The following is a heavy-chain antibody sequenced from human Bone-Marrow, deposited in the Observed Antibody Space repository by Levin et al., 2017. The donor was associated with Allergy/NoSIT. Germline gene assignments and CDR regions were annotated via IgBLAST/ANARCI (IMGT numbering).Heavy chain of an antibody. D-gene: IGHD6-25*01. CDR3: ASSGSERSPPRDY. Sequence: GESLKISCKASGYSFTSYYIHWVRQAPGQGPEWMGIINPSGGSTRYAQKFQGRITMTRETSTTTVYMELSSLRSEDTAGYYCASSGSERSPPRDYWGQGTLVTVSS. V-gene: IGHV1-46*03. CDR1: GYSFTSYY. CDR2: INPSGGST. J-gene: IGHJ4*02.